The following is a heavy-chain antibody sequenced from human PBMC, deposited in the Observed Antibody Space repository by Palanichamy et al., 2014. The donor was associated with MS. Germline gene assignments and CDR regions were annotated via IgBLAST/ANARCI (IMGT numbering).Heavy chain of an antibody. CDR2: INSDGSST. J-gene: IGHJ4*02. Sequence: EVQLVESGGGLVQPGGSLRLSCAASGFTFSSYWMHWVRQVPGKGLVWVSHINSDGSSTSYADSVKGRFTISRDNAKNTLYVQTISLRDEGTAVYYCARSGKWELPTDWGQGTLVTVSS. CDR1: GFTFSSYW. D-gene: IGHD1-26*01. CDR3: ARSGKWELPTD. V-gene: IGHV3-74*01.